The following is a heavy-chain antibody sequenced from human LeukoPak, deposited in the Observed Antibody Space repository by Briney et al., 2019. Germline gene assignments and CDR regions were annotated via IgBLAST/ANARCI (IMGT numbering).Heavy chain of an antibody. J-gene: IGHJ6*03. CDR3: ARDREVVTAKAQMDV. Sequence: PGGSLRLSCAVSGFTVSTNHMSWVRQAPGRGLEWVSVIYNDGNTYYTDSVKGRFTISRDNSKNMVFLQMNSLRVEDTAVYYCARDREVVTAKAQMDVWGKGTTVTASS. CDR1: GFTVSTNH. V-gene: IGHV3-53*01. D-gene: IGHD2-21*02. CDR2: IYNDGNT.